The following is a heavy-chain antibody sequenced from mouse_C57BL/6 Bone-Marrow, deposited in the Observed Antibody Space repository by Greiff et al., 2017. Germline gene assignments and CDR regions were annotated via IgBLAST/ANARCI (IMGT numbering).Heavy chain of an antibody. D-gene: IGHD1-1*01. CDR2: IYPGSGST. V-gene: IGHV1-55*01. J-gene: IGHJ4*01. CDR3: ARFRYGSSYKAMDY. CDR1: GYTFTSYW. Sequence: QVQLQQPGAELVKPGASVKMSCKASGYTFTSYWITWVKQRPGQGLEWIGDIYPGSGSTNYNEKFKSKATLTVDTPSSTAYMQLSSLTSEDSAVYYCARFRYGSSYKAMDYWGQGTSVTVSS.